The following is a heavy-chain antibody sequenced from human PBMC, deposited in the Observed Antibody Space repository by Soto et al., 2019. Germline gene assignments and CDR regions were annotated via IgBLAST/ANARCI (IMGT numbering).Heavy chain of an antibody. CDR1: GTSISSGGTF. CDR3: ARSRYSYAHYYLDQ. V-gene: IGHV4-39*01. Sequence: SETLSLTCTVSGTSISSGGTFWGWIRQSPGKGLEWMGNMYYDGSTNYNPSLKSRVSMSVDTSKNEISLTLTALTAADTAVYYCARSRYSYAHYYLDQWGHGTMVTVST. J-gene: IGHJ4*01. D-gene: IGHD2-2*01. CDR2: MYYDGST.